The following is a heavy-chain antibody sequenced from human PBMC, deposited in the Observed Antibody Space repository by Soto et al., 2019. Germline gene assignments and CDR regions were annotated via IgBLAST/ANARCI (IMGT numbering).Heavy chain of an antibody. CDR2: IYNSGST. CDR1: GGCMSSGEDD. Sequence: SGTMDLTCTVRGGCMSSGEDDGSWKRQHPGKGREGIGHIYNSGSTYYNPSLKSRVTISVDTSKNQISIKLNSVTAADTAMNNCVRVSYSSYPRYYYSVMAFWVHGTTVTVSS. D-gene: IGHD6-6*01. V-gene: IGHV4-30-4*02. J-gene: IGHJ6*02. CDR3: VRVSYSSYPRYYYSVMAF.